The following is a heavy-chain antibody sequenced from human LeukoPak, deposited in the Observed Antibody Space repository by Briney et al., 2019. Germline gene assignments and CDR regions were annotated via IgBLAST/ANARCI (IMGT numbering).Heavy chain of an antibody. CDR3: ARDQEGFDC. CDR2: IYPRDGST. Sequence: EASVKVSCKASGYTFTNNYLHWVRQAPGQGLEWMGMIYPRDGSTSYAQNFQGRVTVTRDTSTTTVHMELRGLRSEDTAVYYCARDQEGFDCWGQGTVVTVSS. CDR1: GYTFTNNY. V-gene: IGHV1-46*01. J-gene: IGHJ4*02.